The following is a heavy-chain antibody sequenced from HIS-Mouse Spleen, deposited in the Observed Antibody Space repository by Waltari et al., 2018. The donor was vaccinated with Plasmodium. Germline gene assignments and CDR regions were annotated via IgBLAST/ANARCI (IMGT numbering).Heavy chain of an antibody. CDR1: GYTFTSYC. D-gene: IGHD2-2*01. Sequence: QVQLVQSGAEVKKPGASVKVSCKASGYTFTSYCISWVRPAPGQGLEWMGWISAYNGNTNDAQKLQGRVTMTTDTSTSTAYMELRSLRSDDTAVYYCAREADCSSTSCYGYWGQGTLVTVSS. CDR2: ISAYNGNT. CDR3: AREADCSSTSCYGY. V-gene: IGHV1-18*01. J-gene: IGHJ4*02.